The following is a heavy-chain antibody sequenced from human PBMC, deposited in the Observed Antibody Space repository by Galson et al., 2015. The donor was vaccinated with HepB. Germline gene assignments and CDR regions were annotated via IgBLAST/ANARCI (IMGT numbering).Heavy chain of an antibody. J-gene: IGHJ3*02. V-gene: IGHV1-18*01. CDR1: TSYG. Sequence: TSYGISWVRQAPGQGLEWMGWISAYNGNTNYAQKLQGRVTMTTDTSTSTAYMELRSLRSDDTAVYYCARLRVVIPGAFDIWGQGTMVTVSS. CDR3: ARLRVVIPGAFDI. D-gene: IGHD2-21*01. CDR2: ISAYNGNT.